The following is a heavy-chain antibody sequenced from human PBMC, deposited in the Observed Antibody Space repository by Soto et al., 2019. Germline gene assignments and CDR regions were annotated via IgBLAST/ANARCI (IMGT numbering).Heavy chain of an antibody. D-gene: IGHD5-12*01. CDR3: ARGQAERGYNGYRQVDFDY. Sequence: SGTLYLSFAFYCLSLFGYFLRWIVQPPGKWLEWIGEINHSGSTNYNPSLKSRVTISVDTSKNQFSLKLSSVTAADTAVYYCARGQAERGYNGYRQVDFDYWGQG. J-gene: IGHJ4*02. CDR2: INHSGST. CDR1: CLSLFGYF. V-gene: IGHV4-34*01.